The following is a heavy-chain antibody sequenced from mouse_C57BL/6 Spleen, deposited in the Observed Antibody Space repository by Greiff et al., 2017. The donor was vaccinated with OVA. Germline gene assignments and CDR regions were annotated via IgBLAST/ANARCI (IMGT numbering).Heavy chain of an antibody. CDR3: ARKTIYDGYYDAMDY. Sequence: VMLVESGPGLVQPSQSLSITCTVSGFSLTSYGVHWVRQSPGKGLEWLGVIWSGGSTDYNAAFISRLSISKDNSKSQVFFKMNSLQADDTAIYYCARKTIYDGYYDAMDYWGQGTSVTVSS. V-gene: IGHV2-2*01. CDR1: GFSLTSYG. J-gene: IGHJ4*01. CDR2: IWSGGST. D-gene: IGHD2-3*01.